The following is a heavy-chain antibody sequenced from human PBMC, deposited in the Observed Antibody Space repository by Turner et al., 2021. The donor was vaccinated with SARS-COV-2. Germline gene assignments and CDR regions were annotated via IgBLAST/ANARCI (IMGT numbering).Heavy chain of an antibody. CDR1: GYTITSYG. CDR2: NSAYYGNT. Sequence: QVQLVQSGAEVKKPGASVTVSCKASGYTITSYGISWVRQAPGQGLEWMGWNSAYYGNTNYAQKLQGRVTMTTDTATSTVYMELRSLRSDDTAVYYCARGDIVVVVASTPGDYFDYWGQGTLVTVSS. J-gene: IGHJ4*02. CDR3: ARGDIVVVVASTPGDYFDY. D-gene: IGHD2-15*01. V-gene: IGHV1-18*01.